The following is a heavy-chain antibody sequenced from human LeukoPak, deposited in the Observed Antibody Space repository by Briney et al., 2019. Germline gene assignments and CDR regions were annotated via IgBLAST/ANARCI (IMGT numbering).Heavy chain of an antibody. D-gene: IGHD3-10*01. CDR3: ARVAYGSGVEGY. V-gene: IGHV4-59*08. J-gene: IGHJ4*02. Sequence: SETLSLTCTVSGGSISSYYWSWIRQSPGKGLECIGYIHYTGSTNYNPSLKSRVTISVETSKNQFSLKLSSVTAADTAVYYCARVAYGSGVEGYWGQGTLVTVSS. CDR2: IHYTGST. CDR1: GGSISSYY.